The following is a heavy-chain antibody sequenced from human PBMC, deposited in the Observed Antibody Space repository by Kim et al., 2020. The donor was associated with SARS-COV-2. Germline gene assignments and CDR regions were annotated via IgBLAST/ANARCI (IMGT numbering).Heavy chain of an antibody. D-gene: IGHD3-10*01. CDR3: ARDPARYYGSGSADY. CDR1: GFTFSDYY. J-gene: IGHJ4*02. CDR2: ISSSSSYT. Sequence: GGSLRLSCAASGFTFSDYYMSWIRQAPGKGLEWVSYISSSSSYTNYADSVKGRFTISRDNAKNSLYLQMNSLRAEDTAVYYCARDPARYYGSGSADYWGQGTLVTVSS. V-gene: IGHV3-11*05.